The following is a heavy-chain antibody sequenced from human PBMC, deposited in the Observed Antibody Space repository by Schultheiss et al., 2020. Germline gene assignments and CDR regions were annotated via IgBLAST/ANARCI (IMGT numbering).Heavy chain of an antibody. J-gene: IGHJ6*02. Sequence: SQTLSLTCAVYGGSFSGYYWSWIRQPPGKGLEWIGSIYYSGSTYYNPSLKSRVTISADTSKNQFSLELSSVTAADTAVYYCARERRYGMDVWGQGTTVTVSS. CDR3: ARERRYGMDV. CDR2: IYYSGST. V-gene: IGHV4-34*11. CDR1: GGSFSGYY.